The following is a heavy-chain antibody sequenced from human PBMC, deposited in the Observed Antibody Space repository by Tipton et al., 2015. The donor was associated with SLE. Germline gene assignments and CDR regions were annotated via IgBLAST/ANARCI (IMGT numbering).Heavy chain of an antibody. D-gene: IGHD3-9*01. CDR1: GGSISSGGYY. J-gene: IGHJ6*03. CDR2: IYYSGST. V-gene: IGHV4-31*03. Sequence: TLSLTCTVSGGSISSGGYYWSWIRQHPGKGLEWIGYIYYSGSTYSNPSLKSRVTISVDTSKNQFSLKLSSVTAADTAVYYCAREHYDILTGYNYYYYYMDVWGKGTTVTVSS. CDR3: AREHYDILTGYNYYYYYMDV.